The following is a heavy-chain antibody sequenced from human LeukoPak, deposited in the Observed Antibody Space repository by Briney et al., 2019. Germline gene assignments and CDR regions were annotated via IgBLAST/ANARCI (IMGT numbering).Heavy chain of an antibody. D-gene: IGHD2-2*01. V-gene: IGHV3-30*18. CDR3: AKLAIVVVPARRDDAFDI. CDR2: ISYDGSNK. CDR1: GFTFSSYG. Sequence: PGRSLRLSCAASGFTFSSYGMHWVRQAPGKGLEWVAVISYDGSNKYYADSVKGRFTISRDNSKNTLYLQMNSLRAEDTAVYYCAKLAIVVVPARRDDAFDIWGQGTMVTVSS. J-gene: IGHJ3*02.